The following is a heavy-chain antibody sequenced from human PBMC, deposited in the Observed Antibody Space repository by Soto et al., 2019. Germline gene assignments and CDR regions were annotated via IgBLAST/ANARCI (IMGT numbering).Heavy chain of an antibody. CDR2: LSGSGGSA. CDR3: AKDLLTGTTRDYFDY. D-gene: IGHD1-7*01. J-gene: IGHJ4*02. CDR1: GFTFSSYA. V-gene: IGHV3-23*01. Sequence: GGSLRLSCAASGFTFSSYAISWVRQAPGKGLEWVSALSGSGGSAYYADSVKGRFTISRDNSKNTLYLQMNSLRAEDTAVYYCAKDLLTGTTRDYFDYWGQGTLVTVSS.